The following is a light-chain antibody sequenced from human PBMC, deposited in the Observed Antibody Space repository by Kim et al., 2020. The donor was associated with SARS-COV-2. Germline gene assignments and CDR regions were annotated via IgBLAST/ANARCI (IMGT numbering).Light chain of an antibody. CDR2: KTS. V-gene: IGKV1-5*03. Sequence: DVQMTQSPSTLSASIGDRVTITCRATQNIGSWVAWYQQKPGKAPRLLIYKTSFLESGAPSRFSGRGIGTEFNLTINSLQPDDFATYYCQQYDSFMITFGGGTKVDIK. CDR3: QQYDSFMIT. CDR1: QNIGSW. J-gene: IGKJ4*01.